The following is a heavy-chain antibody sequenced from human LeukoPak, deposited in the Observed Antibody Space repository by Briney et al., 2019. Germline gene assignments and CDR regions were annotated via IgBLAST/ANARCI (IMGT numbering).Heavy chain of an antibody. Sequence: GGSLRLSGAASGFTVSSNYMSWVRQAPGKGLVWVSHINSDGSWTSYADSVKGRFTISKDNAKNTVYLQMNSLRAEDTAVYYCVSFYETYWGRGTLVTVSS. CDR1: GFTVSSNY. CDR3: VSFYETY. CDR2: INSDGSWT. V-gene: IGHV3-74*01. D-gene: IGHD2/OR15-2a*01. J-gene: IGHJ4*02.